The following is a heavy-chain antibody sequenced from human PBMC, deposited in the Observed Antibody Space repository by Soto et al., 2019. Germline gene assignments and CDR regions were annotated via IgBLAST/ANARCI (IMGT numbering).Heavy chain of an antibody. J-gene: IGHJ4*02. V-gene: IGHV3-30*18. CDR2: ISYDGSNK. Sequence: SLRLSCAASGFTFSSYGMHWVRQAPGKGLEWVAVISYDGSNKYYADSVRGRFTISRDNSKNTLYLQMNSLRAEDTAVYYCAKVLRIQLWAFDAVFDYWGQGTLVTVSS. D-gene: IGHD5-18*01. CDR3: AKVLRIQLWAFDAVFDY. CDR1: GFTFSSYG.